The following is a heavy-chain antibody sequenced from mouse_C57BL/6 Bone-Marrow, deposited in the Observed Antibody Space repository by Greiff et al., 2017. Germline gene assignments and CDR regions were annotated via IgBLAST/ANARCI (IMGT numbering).Heavy chain of an antibody. CDR1: GYAFTKYL. Sequence: QVQLKEPGAELVRPGTSVKVSCKASGYAFTKYLLEWVKQRPGQGLEWIGVINPGSGGTNYNQQFKGKATLTADKSSSTAYMQLSSLTSEDSAVYFCARRDYYGSSYVAWFAYGGQGTLVTVSA. J-gene: IGHJ3*01. V-gene: IGHV1-54*01. CDR3: ARRDYYGSSYVAWFAY. D-gene: IGHD1-1*01. CDR2: INPGSGGT.